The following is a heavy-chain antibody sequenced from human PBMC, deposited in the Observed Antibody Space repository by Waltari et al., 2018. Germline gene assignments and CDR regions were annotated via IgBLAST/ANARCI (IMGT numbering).Heavy chain of an antibody. CDR1: GLTFGSNW. CDR3: ARDFNWGWDF. Sequence: VQLVDSGVRLVQPGGSLRLTCAASGLTFGSNWMSWVRQAPGRGLERLANIKPDGSQQYYVDAVRGRFSISRDNAKNSLYLQLNSLRAEDTAIYYCARDFNWGWDFWGQGTLVTVSS. CDR2: IKPDGSQQ. D-gene: IGHD7-27*01. V-gene: IGHV3-7*03. J-gene: IGHJ4*02.